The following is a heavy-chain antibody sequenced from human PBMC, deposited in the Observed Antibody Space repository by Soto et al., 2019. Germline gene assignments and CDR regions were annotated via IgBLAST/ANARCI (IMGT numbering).Heavy chain of an antibody. CDR3: ARMYYDFWSGYYKYYGMDV. CDR2: IYYSGST. Sequence: SETLSLTCTVSGGSISSYYWSWIRQPPGKGLEWIGYIYYSGSTNYNPSLNSRVTISEDTSKNQFSLKLSSVTAADTAVYYCARMYYDFWSGYYKYYGMDVWGQGTTVTVSS. CDR1: GGSISSYY. J-gene: IGHJ6*02. D-gene: IGHD3-3*01. V-gene: IGHV4-59*01.